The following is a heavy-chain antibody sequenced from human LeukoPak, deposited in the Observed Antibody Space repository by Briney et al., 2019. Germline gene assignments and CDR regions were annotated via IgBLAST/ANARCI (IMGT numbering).Heavy chain of an antibody. D-gene: IGHD6-19*01. CDR1: GGSISSYY. CDR3: ARSVAGTATS. Sequence: SETLSLTCTVSGGSISSYYWSWIRQPPGKGLEWIGYIYYSGSTNYNPSLKSRVTISVDTSKNQFSLKLGSVTAADTAVYYCARSVAGTATSWGQGTLVTVSS. CDR2: IYYSGST. V-gene: IGHV4-59*01. J-gene: IGHJ5*02.